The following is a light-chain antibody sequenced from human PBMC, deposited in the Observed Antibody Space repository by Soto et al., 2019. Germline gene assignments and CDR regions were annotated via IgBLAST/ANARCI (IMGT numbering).Light chain of an antibody. V-gene: IGKV1-5*01. CDR2: DAA. Sequence: IQMTQSPSTLSASVGDRVTITCRASQSINKWVAWFQQKSGRAPKLLIYDAATLQSGVPSRFSGTGSGTDFSLTISSLQPEDFATYYCQQYHNWPAFGQGTKVEIK. J-gene: IGKJ1*01. CDR3: QQYHNWPA. CDR1: QSINKW.